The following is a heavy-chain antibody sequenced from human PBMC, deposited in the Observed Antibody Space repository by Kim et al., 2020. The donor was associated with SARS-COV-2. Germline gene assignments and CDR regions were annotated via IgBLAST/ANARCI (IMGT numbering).Heavy chain of an antibody. CDR3: AKNWGWFGDPPDVFDS. J-gene: IGHJ4*02. D-gene: IGHD3-10*01. V-gene: IGHV3-23*03. CDR1: EFTFSRYA. CDR2: IYSGGFTT. Sequence: GGSLRLSCAASEFTFSRYALSWVRQAPGKGLEWVSVIYSGGFTTYYADSVKGRFTISRDNSKNTLYLHMNSLRAEDTAVYYCAKNWGWFGDPPDVFDSWGQGTLVTVSS.